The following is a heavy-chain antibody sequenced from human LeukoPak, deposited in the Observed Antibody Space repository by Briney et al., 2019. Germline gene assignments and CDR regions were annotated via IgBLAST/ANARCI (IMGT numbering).Heavy chain of an antibody. V-gene: IGHV1-69*05. Sequence: SVNVSCKASGGTFSSYAISWVRQAPGQGLEWMGGIIPIFATANYAQKFQGRVTITTDESTRTAYMELSSLRSEDTAVYYCARGYFSSTSCYTMDHWFDPWGQGTLVTVSS. J-gene: IGHJ5*02. CDR3: ARGYFSSTSCYTMDHWFDP. CDR2: IIPIFATA. D-gene: IGHD2-2*02. CDR1: GGTFSSYA.